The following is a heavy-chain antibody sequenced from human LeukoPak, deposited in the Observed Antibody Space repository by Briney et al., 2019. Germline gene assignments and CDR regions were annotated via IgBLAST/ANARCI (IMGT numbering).Heavy chain of an antibody. CDR1: GGSTSSSDYF. J-gene: IGHJ3*02. CDR2: INHSGHI. V-gene: IGHV4-39*07. Sequence: SETLSLTCIVSGGSTSSSDYFWGWIRQTPGKGLEWIVSINHSGHINYNPSLKSRVTISVDTSKNQFSLKLSSVTAADTAVYYCARGSSGYCSSTSCYRAFDAFDIWGQGTMVTVSS. CDR3: ARGSSGYCSSTSCYRAFDAFDI. D-gene: IGHD2-2*02.